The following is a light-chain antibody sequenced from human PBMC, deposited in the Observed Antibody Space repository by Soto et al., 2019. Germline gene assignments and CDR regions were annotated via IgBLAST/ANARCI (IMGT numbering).Light chain of an antibody. CDR2: KAS. CDR1: QSISSW. J-gene: IGKJ1*01. V-gene: IGKV1-5*03. CDR3: HQYNSYST. Sequence: DIQMTQSPSTLSASVGDRVTITCRASQSISSWLAWYQQKPGKAPKLLIYKASSLESGVPSRFSGSGSGTEFTLTISRLQPDDFATYYCHQYNSYSTFGQGTKVEIK.